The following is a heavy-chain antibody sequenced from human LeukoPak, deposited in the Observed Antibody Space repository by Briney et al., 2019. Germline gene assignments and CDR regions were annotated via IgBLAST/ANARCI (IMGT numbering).Heavy chain of an antibody. Sequence: GGSLRLSCAASGFTFSSYWMSWVRQAPGKGLEWVANIKQDGSEKYYVDSVKGRFTISRDNAKNSLYLQMNSLRAEDTAVYYCAREIIAVAGLPLDYWGQGTLVTVSS. J-gene: IGHJ4*02. V-gene: IGHV3-7*05. CDR2: IKQDGSEK. CDR1: GFTFSSYW. D-gene: IGHD6-19*01. CDR3: AREIIAVAGLPLDY.